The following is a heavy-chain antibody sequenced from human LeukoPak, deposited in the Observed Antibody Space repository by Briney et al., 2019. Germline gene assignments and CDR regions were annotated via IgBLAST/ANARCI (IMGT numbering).Heavy chain of an antibody. V-gene: IGHV3-48*03. J-gene: IGHJ3*02. CDR3: ARGRRPDAFDI. CDR1: GFTLSSYD. CDR2: ISSSGSTT. Sequence: GGSLRLSCAASGFTLSSYDMHWVRQAPGKGLEWVSYISSSGSTTHYADSVKGRFTISRDNAKNSLYLQMNSLRAEDTAVYYCARGRRPDAFDIWGQGTRVTVSS.